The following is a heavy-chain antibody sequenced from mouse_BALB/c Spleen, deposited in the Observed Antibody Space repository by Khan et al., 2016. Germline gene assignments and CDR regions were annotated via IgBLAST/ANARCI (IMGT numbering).Heavy chain of an antibody. J-gene: IGHJ1*01. CDR2: ISYDGSN. Sequence: EVQLQESGPGLVKPSQSLSLTCSVTDYSITSGYYWNWIRQFPGNKLEWMGYISYDGSNNYNPSLKNRISITRDTSKNQFFLKLNSVTTEDTATYYCASYYYGSYWYFDVWGAGTTVTVSS. CDR3: ASYYYGSYWYFDV. V-gene: IGHV3-6*02. D-gene: IGHD1-1*01. CDR1: DYSITSGYY.